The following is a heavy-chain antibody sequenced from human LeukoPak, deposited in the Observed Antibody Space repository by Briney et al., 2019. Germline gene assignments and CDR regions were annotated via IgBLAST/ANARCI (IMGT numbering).Heavy chain of an antibody. J-gene: IGHJ4*02. V-gene: IGHV3-53*01. CDR2: IYSGGST. CDR3: ARERYCTNGVCYDHYFDY. Sequence: GGSLRLSCAVSGFTVSSNYMSWVRQAPGKRLEWVSVIYSGGSTYYADSVKGRFTISRDNSKNTLYLQMNSLRAEDTAVYYCARERYCTNGVCYDHYFDYWGQGTLVTVSS. D-gene: IGHD2-8*01. CDR1: GFTVSSNY.